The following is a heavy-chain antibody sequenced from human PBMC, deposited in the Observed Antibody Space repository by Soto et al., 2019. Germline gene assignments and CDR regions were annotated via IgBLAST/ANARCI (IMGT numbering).Heavy chain of an antibody. J-gene: IGHJ4*02. Sequence: QVQLVQSGGGVVQPGRSLRLSCAASGFNFNTYFMHWVRQAPGKGLEWVAMIFPNGRDKEYADSVKGRFTISRDNFKHRMYLQMDSLRPEATAVYYCARAAEHGSNCDLAFWGQGARVTVSS. CDR1: GFNFNTYF. D-gene: IGHD1-26*01. CDR3: ARAAEHGSNCDLAF. CDR2: IFPNGRDK. V-gene: IGHV3-30*13.